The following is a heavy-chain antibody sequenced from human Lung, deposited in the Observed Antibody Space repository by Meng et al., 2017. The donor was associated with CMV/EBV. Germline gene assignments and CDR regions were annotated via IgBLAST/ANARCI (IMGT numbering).Heavy chain of an antibody. J-gene: IGHJ5*02. Sequence: SXTVSGGSVSSGSYYWSWIRQPPGKGLEWIGYIYYSGSTNYNPSLKSRVTISVDTSKNQFSLKLSSVTAADTAVYYCAREPGDFWSGYHGWFDPWGQGTLVXVSS. CDR1: GGSVSSGSYY. D-gene: IGHD3-3*01. CDR2: IYYSGST. CDR3: AREPGDFWSGYHGWFDP. V-gene: IGHV4-61*01.